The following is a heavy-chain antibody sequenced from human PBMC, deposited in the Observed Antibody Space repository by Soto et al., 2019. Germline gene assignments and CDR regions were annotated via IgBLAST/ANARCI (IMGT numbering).Heavy chain of an antibody. D-gene: IGHD3-22*01. V-gene: IGHV1-69*13. CDR1: GGTFSSYA. CDR3: AAGTDYYYDSSGYYSRGPPLDY. Sequence: SVKVSCKASGGTFSSYAISWVRQAPGQGLEWMGGIIPIFGTANYAQKFQGRVTITADESTSTAYMELSSLRSEDTAVYYCAAGTDYYYDSSGYYSRGPPLDYWGQGTLVTVSS. J-gene: IGHJ4*02. CDR2: IIPIFGTA.